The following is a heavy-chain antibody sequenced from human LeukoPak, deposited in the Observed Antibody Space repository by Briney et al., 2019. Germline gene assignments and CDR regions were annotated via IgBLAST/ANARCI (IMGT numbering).Heavy chain of an antibody. CDR3: AQKDGSFFDY. CDR1: GFTFSSYA. CDR2: ISGSGGST. Sequence: GGSLRLSCAASGFTFSSYAMSWVRQAPGKGLEWVSVISGSGGSTYYADSVKGRFTISRDNSKNTLYLQMNSLRAEDTAVYYCAQKDGSFFDYWGQGTLVTVSS. J-gene: IGHJ4*02. D-gene: IGHD6-13*01. V-gene: IGHV3-23*01.